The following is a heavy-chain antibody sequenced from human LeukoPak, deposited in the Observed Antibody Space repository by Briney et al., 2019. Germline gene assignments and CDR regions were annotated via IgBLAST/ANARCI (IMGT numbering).Heavy chain of an antibody. J-gene: IGHJ1*01. CDR2: ISSSGSTI. V-gene: IGHV3-48*03. Sequence: GGSLRLSCAASGFTFSSYEMNWVRQAPGKGLEWVSYISSSGSTIYYADSVKGRFTISRDNAKNTLYLQMNSLRPEDTAVYYCARNDYLQDWGQGTLVTVPS. CDR1: GFTFSSYE. CDR3: ARNDYLQD.